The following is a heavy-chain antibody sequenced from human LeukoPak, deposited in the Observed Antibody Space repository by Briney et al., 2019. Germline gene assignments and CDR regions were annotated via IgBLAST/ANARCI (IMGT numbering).Heavy chain of an antibody. Sequence: GGSLRLSCVASGFTFSTYWMSWVRQAPGKGLEWVANLKQDGSEKYYVDSVKGRFTISRDNAKNSLYLQMDSLRVEDTAVYYCARGLSYDYVWGRSYWFDPWGQGTLVTVSS. CDR2: LKQDGSEK. D-gene: IGHD3-16*01. V-gene: IGHV3-7*01. CDR1: GFTFSTYW. J-gene: IGHJ5*02. CDR3: ARGLSYDYVWGRSYWFDP.